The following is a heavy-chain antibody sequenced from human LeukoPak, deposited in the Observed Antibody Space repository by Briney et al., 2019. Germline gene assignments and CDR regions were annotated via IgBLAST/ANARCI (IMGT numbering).Heavy chain of an antibody. J-gene: IGHJ4*02. CDR2: INGDGSEK. CDR1: GFTFSDYW. Sequence: GGSLRLSCAASGFTFSDYWMTWVRQTPEKGLEWLAQINGDGSEKYFVDSVRGRFAISRDNAKNSLYLQMNSLRVEDTAVYFCVRDSGSRSLDCWGRGTLVSVSS. CDR3: VRDSGSRSLDC. V-gene: IGHV3-7*01.